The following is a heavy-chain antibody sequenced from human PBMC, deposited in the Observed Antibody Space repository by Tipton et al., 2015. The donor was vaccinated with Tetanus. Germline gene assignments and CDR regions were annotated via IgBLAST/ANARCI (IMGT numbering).Heavy chain of an antibody. J-gene: IGHJ5*02. D-gene: IGHD2-2*01. Sequence: NPSLTCTVSGDSISSSEYYWGWIRQPPGEGLEWIASVYYDGSAYTNPSLKSRIAISIDTSGSQFSLKVHSVTAADTAFYYCTRHVVEAVPRWFDPWGQGTLVTVSS. V-gene: IGHV4-39*01. CDR3: TRHVVEAVPRWFDP. CDR2: VYYDGSA. CDR1: GDSISSSEYY.